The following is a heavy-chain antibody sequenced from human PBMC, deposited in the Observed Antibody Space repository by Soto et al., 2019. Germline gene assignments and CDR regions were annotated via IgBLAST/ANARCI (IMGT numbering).Heavy chain of an antibody. J-gene: IGHJ6*02. D-gene: IGHD6-6*01. Sequence: QVQLVESGGGVVQPGRSLRLSCAASGFTFSNYGMHWVRQAPCKGLEWVAVISYDGSSEYYADSVKGRFTISRDNSNNTLYLQMNSLRAEDTAVFYCAKDKYSSSYYYYYYSGMDVWGHGTTVTVSS. V-gene: IGHV3-30*18. CDR3: AKDKYSSSYYYYYYSGMDV. CDR1: GFTFSNYG. CDR2: ISYDGSSE.